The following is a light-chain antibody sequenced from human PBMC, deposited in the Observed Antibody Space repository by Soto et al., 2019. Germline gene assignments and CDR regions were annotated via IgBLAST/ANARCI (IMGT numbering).Light chain of an antibody. CDR1: QSVSSSY. Sequence: DIVMTQSPATLSVSPGERTTLSCRTSQSVSSSYLAWYQQRPGQAPRLLFYGASIRATAVPARFTASGSGTEFTLTISSLQSEDFAVYYCQQYNTWPRTFGQGTKVDIK. J-gene: IGKJ1*01. V-gene: IGKV3-15*01. CDR3: QQYNTWPRT. CDR2: GAS.